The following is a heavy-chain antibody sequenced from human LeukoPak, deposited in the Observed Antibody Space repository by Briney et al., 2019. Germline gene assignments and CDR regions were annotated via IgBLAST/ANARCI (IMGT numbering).Heavy chain of an antibody. D-gene: IGHD3-22*01. J-gene: IGHJ3*02. CDR1: GYTFTRYY. Sequence: ASVKVSRKACGYTFTRYYMHWVRQAPGKGLEWMGIIHPSCGNTRYAQKLQDRVTEPRDMPTRILYIALSSLRSEHTPVYYCASEYMYYGRSGKPDAFDIWGEGAMVTTSS. V-gene: IGHV1-46*01. CDR2: IHPSCGNT. CDR3: ASEYMYYGRSGKPDAFDI.